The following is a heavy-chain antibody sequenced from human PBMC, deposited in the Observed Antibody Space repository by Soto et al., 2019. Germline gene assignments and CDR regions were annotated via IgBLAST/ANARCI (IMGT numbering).Heavy chain of an antibody. J-gene: IGHJ4*02. CDR2: IFAGGGST. Sequence: GGSLRLSCAPSGFTFSNYAMFWVRQAPGKGLEWVSTIFAGGGSTYYADSVKGRFTISRGNSKNILFLQMDSLRAEDTAVYFCAKDLIRGDGYIDFDYWGQGTLVTVSS. D-gene: IGHD3-10*01. V-gene: IGHV3-23*01. CDR3: AKDLIRGDGYIDFDY. CDR1: GFTFSNYA.